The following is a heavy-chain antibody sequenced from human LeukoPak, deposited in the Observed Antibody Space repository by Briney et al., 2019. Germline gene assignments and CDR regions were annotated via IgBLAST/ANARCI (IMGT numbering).Heavy chain of an antibody. Sequence: PGGSLRLSCAASGFTFSSYWMHWVRQAPGKGLEWVSRINSDGSSTNYADSVKGRFTISRDNAKNTLYLQMNRLRAEDTAVYYCARYCSSTSCYTGPYYYYGMDVWGQGTTVTVSS. CDR2: INSDGSST. D-gene: IGHD2-2*02. J-gene: IGHJ6*02. CDR3: ARYCSSTSCYTGPYYYYGMDV. V-gene: IGHV3-74*01. CDR1: GFTFSSYW.